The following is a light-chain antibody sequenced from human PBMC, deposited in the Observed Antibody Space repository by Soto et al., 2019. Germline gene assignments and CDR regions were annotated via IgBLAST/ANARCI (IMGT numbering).Light chain of an antibody. J-gene: IGLJ1*01. CDR1: SSDVGSYNL. Sequence: QSALTQPASVSGSPGQSITISCTGTSSDVGSYNLVSWYQQHPGKAPKLMIYEGSKRPSGVSNRFSGSKSGNTASLTISGLQAEDEADYYCCSYAGSSPYVCXTGTKVTVL. CDR2: EGS. V-gene: IGLV2-23*01. CDR3: CSYAGSSPYV.